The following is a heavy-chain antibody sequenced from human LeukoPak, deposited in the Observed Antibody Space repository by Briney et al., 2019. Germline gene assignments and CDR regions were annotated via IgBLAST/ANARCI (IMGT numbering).Heavy chain of an antibody. Sequence: GGSLRLSCAASGFTFSDYYMSWIRQAPGKGLEWVSYISSSGSTIYYADSVKGRFTISSDNAKNSLYLQMNSLRAEDTAVYYCARVPPYDFWSGYYYYYYMDVWGKGTTVTVSS. CDR1: GFTFSDYY. V-gene: IGHV3-11*04. D-gene: IGHD3-3*01. CDR3: ARVPPYDFWSGYYYYYYMDV. CDR2: ISSSGSTI. J-gene: IGHJ6*03.